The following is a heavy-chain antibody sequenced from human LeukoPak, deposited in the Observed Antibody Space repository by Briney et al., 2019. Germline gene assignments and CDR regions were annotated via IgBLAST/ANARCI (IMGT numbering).Heavy chain of an antibody. Sequence: SETLSLTCTVSGGSISSSSYYWGWIRQPPGKGLEWIGSIYYSGSTYYNPSLKSRVTISVDTSKNQFSLKLSSVTAADTAVYYCAREAGIAAAGPFDYWGQGTLVTVSS. CDR3: AREAGIAAAGPFDY. CDR2: IYYSGST. V-gene: IGHV4-39*07. D-gene: IGHD6-13*01. J-gene: IGHJ4*02. CDR1: GGSISSSSYY.